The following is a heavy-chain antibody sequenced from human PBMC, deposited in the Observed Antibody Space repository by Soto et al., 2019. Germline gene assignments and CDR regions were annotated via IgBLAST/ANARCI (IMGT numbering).Heavy chain of an antibody. Sequence: EVQLVESGGGLVQPGGSLRLSCAASGFTFSMYWMHWVRQVPGKGPEWVSRINDDGISTNYADSVKGRFTISRDNAKNTLHLQMNALRVEDTAVYYCTRGPRSTSTGTGAFWGQGTLVTVSS. CDR1: GFTFSMYW. V-gene: IGHV3-74*01. J-gene: IGHJ4*02. CDR3: TRGPRSTSTGTGAF. CDR2: INDDGIST. D-gene: IGHD1-1*01.